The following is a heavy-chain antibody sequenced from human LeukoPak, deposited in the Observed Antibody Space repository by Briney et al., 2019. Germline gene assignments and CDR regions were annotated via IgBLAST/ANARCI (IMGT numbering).Heavy chain of an antibody. CDR2: ISGSSNVI. V-gene: IGHV3-48*01. Sequence: GRSLTLSCAASGFIFSTHTMAWVRQAPGKGLEWLSYISGSSNVIYYADSVKGRFTISRDNAKDSLYLQMNSRRAEDTAVYYCARGLYYMDVWGKGTTVTVSS. CDR3: ARGLYYMDV. CDR1: GFIFSTHT. J-gene: IGHJ6*03.